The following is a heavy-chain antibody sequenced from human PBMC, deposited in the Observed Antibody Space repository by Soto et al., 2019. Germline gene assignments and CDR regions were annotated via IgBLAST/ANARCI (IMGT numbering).Heavy chain of an antibody. D-gene: IGHD6-19*01. J-gene: IGHJ6*02. CDR1: GFTFRDYY. V-gene: IGHV3-11*03. Sequence: PGGSLRLSFAAPGFTFRDYYMSWTRQAPGKGLEWVSYISSSSSSTNYPDSVKGRFTISRDESKNSGYLQMEGLKTEDAAIYLCASHTVSAILPAMAVWGQGTAVTVSS. CDR2: ISSSSSST. CDR3: ASHTVSAILPAMAV.